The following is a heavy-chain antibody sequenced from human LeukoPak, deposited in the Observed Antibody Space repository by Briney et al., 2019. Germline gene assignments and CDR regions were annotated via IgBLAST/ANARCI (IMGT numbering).Heavy chain of an antibody. V-gene: IGHV4-4*07. CDR2: IYSSGSI. Sequence: SETLSLTCTVSGGSISGYYWSWIRQPAGKGPEWIGRIYSSGSINYNPSLKSRVTISIDTSKSQFSLKLSSVTAADTAVYYCARGLSSGYSYGLLFDWWGQGTLVTVSS. J-gene: IGHJ4*02. CDR1: GGSISGYY. CDR3: ARGLSSGYSYGLLFDW. D-gene: IGHD5-18*01.